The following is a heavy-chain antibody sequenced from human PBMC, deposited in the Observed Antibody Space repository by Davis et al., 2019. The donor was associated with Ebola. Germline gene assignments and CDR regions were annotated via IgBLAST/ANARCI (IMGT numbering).Heavy chain of an antibody. V-gene: IGHV3-21*01. D-gene: IGHD3-22*01. Sequence: GESLKISCAVSGFTFSSYSINWVRQAPGKGLEWVSFISSSSSYIYYADSVKGRFTISRDNAKNSLYLQMNSLRAEDTAVYYCACWDEYHDSRGYYYFDYWGQGTLVTVSS. CDR1: GFTFSSYS. J-gene: IGHJ4*02. CDR2: ISSSSSYI. CDR3: ACWDEYHDSRGYYYFDY.